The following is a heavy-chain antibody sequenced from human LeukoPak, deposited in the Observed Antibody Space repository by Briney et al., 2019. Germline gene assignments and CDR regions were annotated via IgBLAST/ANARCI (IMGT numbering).Heavy chain of an antibody. Sequence: LETLSLTCAVYGGSFSGYYWSWIRQPPGKGLEWIGEINHSGSTNYNPSLKSRVTISVDTSKNQFSLKLSSVTAADTAVYYCARPLGYCSSTSCYNAFDIWGQGTMVTVSS. CDR2: INHSGST. V-gene: IGHV4-34*01. D-gene: IGHD2-2*02. CDR3: ARPLGYCSSTSCYNAFDI. CDR1: GGSFSGYY. J-gene: IGHJ3*02.